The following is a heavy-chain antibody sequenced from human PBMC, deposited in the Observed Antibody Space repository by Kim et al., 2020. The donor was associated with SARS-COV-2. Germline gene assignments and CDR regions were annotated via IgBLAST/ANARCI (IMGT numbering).Heavy chain of an antibody. V-gene: IGHV4-39*07. D-gene: IGHD6-13*01. Sequence: PSLKRRVTISVDTAKNQFSLKLSSVTAADTAVYYCARAGEPGGIARRFDPWGQGTLVTVSS. J-gene: IGHJ5*02. CDR3: ARAGEPGGIARRFDP.